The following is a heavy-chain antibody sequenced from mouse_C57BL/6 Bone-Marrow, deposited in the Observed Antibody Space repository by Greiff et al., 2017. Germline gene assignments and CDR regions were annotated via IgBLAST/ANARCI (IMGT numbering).Heavy chain of an antibody. CDR3: ARPYYYGSSYAMDY. V-gene: IGHV1-42*01. Sequence: EVQLQESGPELVKPGASVKISCKASGYSFTGYYMNWVKQSPEKSLEWIGEINPSTGGTTYNQKFKAKATLTVDKSSSTAYIQLKSLKSEDSAVYYCARPYYYGSSYAMDYWGQGTSVTVSS. CDR2: INPSTGGT. J-gene: IGHJ4*01. D-gene: IGHD1-1*01. CDR1: GYSFTGYY.